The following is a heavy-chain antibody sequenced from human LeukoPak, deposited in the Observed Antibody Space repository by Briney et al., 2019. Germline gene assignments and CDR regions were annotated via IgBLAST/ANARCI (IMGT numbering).Heavy chain of an antibody. D-gene: IGHD2-15*01. J-gene: IGHJ6*03. CDR3: ARHHCSGGSCYPGDYYMDV. CDR2: IYYSGST. Sequence: SETLSLTCTVSGGSISSSSYYWGWIRQPPGKGLEWIGSIYYSGSTYYNPSLNSRVTISVDTSKNQFSLKLSSVTAADTAVYYCARHHCSGGSCYPGDYYMDVWGKGTTVTVSS. CDR1: GGSISSSSYY. V-gene: IGHV4-39*01.